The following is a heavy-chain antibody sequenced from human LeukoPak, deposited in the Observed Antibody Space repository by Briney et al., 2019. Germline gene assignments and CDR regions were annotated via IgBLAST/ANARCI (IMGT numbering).Heavy chain of an antibody. J-gene: IGHJ4*02. CDR1: GFIFSSYG. CDR2: IRSDGSDK. D-gene: IGHD2-8*01. Sequence: GGSLRLSCAASGFIFSSYGMHWVRQAPGKGLEWVAFIRSDGSDKYYTDSVKGRFTISRDNSKNTLYLQMNTLRTEDTAVYYCAKARSVEGFLLMVYAMDYWGQGTLVTVSS. CDR3: AKARSVEGFLLMVYAMDY. V-gene: IGHV3-30*02.